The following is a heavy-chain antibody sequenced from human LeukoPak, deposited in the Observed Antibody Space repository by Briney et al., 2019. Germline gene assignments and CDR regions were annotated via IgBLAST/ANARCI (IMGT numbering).Heavy chain of an antibody. CDR3: ARDKRYAFDN. CDR2: MSANSGDT. CDR1: GYTFSSHG. J-gene: IGHJ4*02. Sequence: ASVKVSCKTAGYTFSSHGISWVRQAPGQGLEWMGWMSANSGDTKFAQKFQGRVTMTTETSTNTAYMELRSLRFDDTAIYYCARDKRYAFDNWVQGTLVSVSS. D-gene: IGHD3-9*01. V-gene: IGHV1-18*01.